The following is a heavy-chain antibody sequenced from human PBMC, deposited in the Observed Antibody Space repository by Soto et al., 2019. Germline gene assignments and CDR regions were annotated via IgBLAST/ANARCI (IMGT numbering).Heavy chain of an antibody. CDR2: IYWNDDK. CDR3: ARVLATLPVFAFDV. V-gene: IGHV2-5*01. D-gene: IGHD6-6*01. CDR1: GISLSTSGVG. J-gene: IGHJ3*01. Sequence: QITVKGSGPTLVKPTQTLTLTCSLSGISLSTSGVGLGWIRQTPGKALEWLALIYWNDDKHYTPSLKSRLTITKDTSKNQAVLTMTNIDPVDTATYYCARVLATLPVFAFDVCGQGTVVTVSS.